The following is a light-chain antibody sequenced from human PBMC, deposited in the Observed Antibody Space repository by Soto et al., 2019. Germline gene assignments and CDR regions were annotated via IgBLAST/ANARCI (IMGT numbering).Light chain of an antibody. V-gene: IGLV2-23*01. CDR3: FSYACYSTMV. J-gene: IGLJ2*01. CDR1: SSDIGTYNL. Sequence: QSALTQPASVSGSPGQSITISCTGTSSDIGTYNLVSWYQQHPGKAPKFMIYEASKRPSGVSNRFSGSKSGNTASLTISGLQAEDEADYYCFSYACYSTMVFGGGTKVTVL. CDR2: EAS.